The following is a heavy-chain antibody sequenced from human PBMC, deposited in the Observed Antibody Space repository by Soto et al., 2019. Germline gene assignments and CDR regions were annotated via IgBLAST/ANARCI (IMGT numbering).Heavy chain of an antibody. CDR2: INHSGST. Sequence: QVQLQQWGAGLLKPSETLSLTCAVYGGSFSDYYWSWVRQPPGKGLEWIGEINHSGSTNYNTSLKRRVTISLDTSKNQFSLKLSSVTAADTAVYFCARRPLGYSRSWGGAFDIWGQGTMVTVSS. CDR1: GGSFSDYY. D-gene: IGHD6-13*01. CDR3: ARRPLGYSRSWGGAFDI. J-gene: IGHJ3*02. V-gene: IGHV4-34*01.